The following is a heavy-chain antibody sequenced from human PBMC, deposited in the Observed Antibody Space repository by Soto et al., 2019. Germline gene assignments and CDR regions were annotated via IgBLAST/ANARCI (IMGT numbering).Heavy chain of an antibody. CDR2: ISPNSGNT. V-gene: IGHV1-8*02. Sequence: GASVKVSCKASGYTFTSYGISWVRQAPGQGLELMGWISPNSGNTDYAQKLQGRVTMTRNTSISTAYMELSSLRSEDTAVYYCARGQGRAMVRGVIYYYYMAVWGKGTTVTVSS. J-gene: IGHJ6*03. D-gene: IGHD3-10*01. CDR1: GYTFTSYG. CDR3: ARGQGRAMVRGVIYYYYMAV.